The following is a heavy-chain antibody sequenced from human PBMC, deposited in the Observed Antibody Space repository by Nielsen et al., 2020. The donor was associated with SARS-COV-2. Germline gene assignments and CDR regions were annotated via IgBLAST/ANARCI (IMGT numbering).Heavy chain of an antibody. Sequence: GESLKISCAASGFTFSSYGMHWVRQAPGKGLEWVAVIWYDGSNKYYADSVKGRFTISRDNAKNSLYLQMNSLRAEDTAVYYCARSYCGGDCSNTYYYMDVWGKGTTVTVSS. D-gene: IGHD2-21*02. CDR3: ARSYCGGDCSNTYYYMDV. J-gene: IGHJ6*03. CDR2: IWYDGSNK. CDR1: GFTFSSYG. V-gene: IGHV3-33*01.